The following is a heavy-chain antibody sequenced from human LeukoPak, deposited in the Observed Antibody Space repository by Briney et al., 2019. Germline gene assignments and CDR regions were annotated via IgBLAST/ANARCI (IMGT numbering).Heavy chain of an antibody. CDR3: AKDAQRGFDYSNSLEY. CDR2: IWSDGSNK. CDR1: GFTFSHFG. V-gene: IGHV3-33*06. J-gene: IGHJ4*02. Sequence: GGSLRLSCAASGFTFSHFGFHWVRQAPGKGLEWVAVIWSDGSNKYYGDSVKGRFIIYRDDSQNKVYLQMNSLRAEDTAVYYCAKDAQRGFDYSNSLEYWAQGSLVTVSS. D-gene: IGHD4-11*01.